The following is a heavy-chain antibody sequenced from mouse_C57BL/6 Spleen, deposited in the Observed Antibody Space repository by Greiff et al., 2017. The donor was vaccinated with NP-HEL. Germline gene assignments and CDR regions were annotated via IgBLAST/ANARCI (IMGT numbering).Heavy chain of an antibody. CDR2: IYPRDGSP. CDR1: GYTFTSYD. J-gene: IGHJ1*03. V-gene: IGHV1-85*01. Sequence: VQLQESGPELVKPGASVKLSCKASGYTFTSYDINWVKQRPGQGLEWIGWIYPRDGSPKYNEKFKGKATLTVDTSSSTAYMELHSLTSEDSAVYFCARKYYYGSSYTYFDVWGTGTTVTVSS. D-gene: IGHD1-1*01. CDR3: ARKYYYGSSYTYFDV.